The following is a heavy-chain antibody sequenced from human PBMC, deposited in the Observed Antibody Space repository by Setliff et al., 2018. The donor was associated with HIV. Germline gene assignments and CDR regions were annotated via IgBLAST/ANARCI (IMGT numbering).Heavy chain of an antibody. CDR2: IYNSVTT. CDR3: ARGGTSSNWFGP. J-gene: IGHJ5*02. CDR1: GGSISSHY. D-gene: IGHD2-2*01. V-gene: IGHV4-59*11. Sequence: SETLSLTCTVSGGSISSHYWSWIRQAPGKGLQWIGFIYNSVTTNYNPSLKSRVTISLDTSKNQFSLKLTSVTAADTAVYYCARGGTSSNWFGPWGQGTLVTVSS.